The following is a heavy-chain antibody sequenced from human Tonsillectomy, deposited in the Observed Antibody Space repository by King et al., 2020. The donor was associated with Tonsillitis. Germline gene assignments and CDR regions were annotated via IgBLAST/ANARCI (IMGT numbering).Heavy chain of an antibody. V-gene: IGHV3-33*08. CDR1: GFTFSSYG. CDR3: ARGAGSSWPYYYYYMDV. CDR2: IWYDGRNK. D-gene: IGHD6-13*01. Sequence: VQLVESGGGVVQSGRSLRLSCAASGFTFSSYGMHWVRQAPGKGLEWVAVIWYDGRNKYYVDSVKGRFTISRDNSKNTLYLQMNSLRAEDTAVYYCARGAGSSWPYYYYYMDVWGKGTTVTVSS. J-gene: IGHJ6*03.